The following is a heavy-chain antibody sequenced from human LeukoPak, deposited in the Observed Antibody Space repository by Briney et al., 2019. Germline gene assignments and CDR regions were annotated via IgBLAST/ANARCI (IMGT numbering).Heavy chain of an antibody. CDR3: ARPYYYDSRIDP. Sequence: SETLSLTCTVSGGPISSHSYYWGWIRQPPGKGLEWIAKIDFSGSTYYSPSLKSRVTISVETSKNQLSLKLSSVTAADTAVYYCARPYYYDSRIDPWGQGILVTVSS. J-gene: IGHJ5*02. CDR1: GGPISSHSYY. V-gene: IGHV4-39*01. D-gene: IGHD3-22*01. CDR2: IDFSGST.